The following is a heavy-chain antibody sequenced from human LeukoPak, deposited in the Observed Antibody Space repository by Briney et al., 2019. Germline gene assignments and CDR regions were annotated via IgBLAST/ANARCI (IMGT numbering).Heavy chain of an antibody. CDR3: ARDFGFSPSSGYSFDY. Sequence: VGSLRLSCAASGFTFSRYGMHWVRQAPGKGLEWVAVIWYDGSNRQYVDSVKGRFTISRDNSKNTLYLQMNSLRADDTAVYYCARDFGFSPSSGYSFDYWGQGTLVTVYS. D-gene: IGHD3-22*01. CDR2: IWYDGSNR. V-gene: IGHV3-33*01. CDR1: GFTFSRYG. J-gene: IGHJ4*02.